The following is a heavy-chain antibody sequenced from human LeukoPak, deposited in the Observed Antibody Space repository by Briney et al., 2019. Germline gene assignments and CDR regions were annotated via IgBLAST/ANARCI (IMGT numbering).Heavy chain of an antibody. V-gene: IGHV3-30*04. J-gene: IGHJ4*02. Sequence: GRSLRLSCAASGFTFSSYAMHWVRQAPGKGLEWVAVMSYDGSNKYYADSVKGRFTISRDNSKNTLYLQMNSLRAEDTAVYYCARPRGDGYISGFDYWGQGTLVTVSS. CDR3: ARPRGDGYISGFDY. CDR2: MSYDGSNK. CDR1: GFTFSSYA. D-gene: IGHD5-24*01.